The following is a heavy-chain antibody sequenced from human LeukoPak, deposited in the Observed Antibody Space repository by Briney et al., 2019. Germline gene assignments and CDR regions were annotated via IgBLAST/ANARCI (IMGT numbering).Heavy chain of an antibody. D-gene: IGHD2-2*01. V-gene: IGHV3-23*01. Sequence: PGGSLRLSCAASGFSFSSYAMNWVRQAPGKGLEWVSFISGSGDATHYADSVKGRFTISRDNSKNTLYLQMNSLRAEDTAVYYCAKSRGESRGASNHWGQGTLVTVSS. CDR1: GFSFSSYA. J-gene: IGHJ5*02. CDR2: ISGSGDAT. CDR3: AKSRGESRGASNH.